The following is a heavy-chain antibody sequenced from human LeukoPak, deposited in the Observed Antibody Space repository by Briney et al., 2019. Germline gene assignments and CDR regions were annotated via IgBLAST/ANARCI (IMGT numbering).Heavy chain of an antibody. J-gene: IGHJ5*02. CDR3: ARDPSCSGGSCYSEGINWFDP. CDR1: GFTVSSNY. Sequence: LAGGSLRLSCAASGFTVSSNYMSWVRQAPGKGLEWVSVIYIGGRTNYADSVKGRFMMSRDNSKNTVYLQMNSLRGEDTAVYHCARDPSCSGGSCYSEGINWFDPWGQGTLVTVSS. D-gene: IGHD2-15*01. V-gene: IGHV3-66*01. CDR2: IYIGGRT.